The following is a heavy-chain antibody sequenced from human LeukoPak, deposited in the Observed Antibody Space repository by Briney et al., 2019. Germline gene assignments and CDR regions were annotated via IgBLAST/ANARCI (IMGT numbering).Heavy chain of an antibody. CDR3: ARRNHYESKESDY. V-gene: IGHV3-30*04. CDR2: ISYDGSNK. CDR1: GFTFSSYA. D-gene: IGHD3-22*01. Sequence: PGGSLRLSCAASGFTFSSYAMHWVRQAPGKGLEWVALISYDGSNKYYADSVKGRFTISRDDSKNTVYLQMNSLRVEDTAFYYCARRNHYESKESDYWGQGTLVTVSS. J-gene: IGHJ4*02.